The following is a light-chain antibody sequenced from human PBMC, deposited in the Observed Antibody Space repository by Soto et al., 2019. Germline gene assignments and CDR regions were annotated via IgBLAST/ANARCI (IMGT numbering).Light chain of an antibody. Sequence: QSVLTQFASVSGSPGQSITISCTGTSIDVGAYNYVSWYQQHPDKAPKLLIYEVGNRPSGVSFRFSGSKSGNTAPLTISGLQAEDEADYYCSSYTARGTRVFGTGTKVTVL. CDR1: SIDVGAYNY. J-gene: IGLJ1*01. V-gene: IGLV2-14*01. CDR2: EVG. CDR3: SSYTARGTRV.